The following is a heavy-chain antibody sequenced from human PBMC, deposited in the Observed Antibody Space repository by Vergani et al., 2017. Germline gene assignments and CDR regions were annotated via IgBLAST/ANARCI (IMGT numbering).Heavy chain of an antibody. CDR1: GGSFTSYH. D-gene: IGHD2-8*01. Sequence: QVQLQQWGGGLLKPSETLSLTCVVNGGSFTSYHWTWIRQSPGEGLEWVGDIDHTGRPDCNPSLKSRLTMSVDKSRNQFSLTLNSVTATDTAIYFCARVNSKTNGHLYYYYYVDVWGQGTAVTVS. V-gene: IGHV4-34*01. CDR2: IDHTGRP. CDR3: ARVNSKTNGHLYYYYYVDV. J-gene: IGHJ6*03.